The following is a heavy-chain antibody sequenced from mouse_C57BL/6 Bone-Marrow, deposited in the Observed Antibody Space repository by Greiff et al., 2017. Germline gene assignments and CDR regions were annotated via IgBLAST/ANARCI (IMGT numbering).Heavy chain of an antibody. Sequence: VQLKESGTVLVRPGASVKMSCKTSGYTFTSYWMHWVKQRPGQGLEWIGAIYPGNSDTSYNQKFKGKAKLTAGKSASTAYLELSSLTNEAAAVYYCRREGPPPFDYWGQGTLVTVSA. CDR3: RREGPPPFDY. V-gene: IGHV1-5*01. D-gene: IGHD3-3*01. CDR1: GYTFTSYW. CDR2: IYPGNSDT. J-gene: IGHJ3*01.